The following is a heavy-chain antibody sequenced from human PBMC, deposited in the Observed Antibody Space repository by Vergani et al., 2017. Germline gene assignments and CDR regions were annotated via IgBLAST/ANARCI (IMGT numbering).Heavy chain of an antibody. V-gene: IGHV3-23*01. J-gene: IGHJ4*02. CDR1: EFTFSNYA. Sequence: EVQLLESGGGLVQPGGSLRLTCAASEFTFSNYAMNWVRQAPGKGLDWVSGISGGGVSIYYTDSVKGRFTISRDNSKNMLFLQMNNLRPEDTAIYYYAKQYFDSWNYVLDYWGQGTLVTVSS. CDR2: ISGGGVSI. D-gene: IGHD3-10*02. CDR3: AKQYFDSWNYVLDY.